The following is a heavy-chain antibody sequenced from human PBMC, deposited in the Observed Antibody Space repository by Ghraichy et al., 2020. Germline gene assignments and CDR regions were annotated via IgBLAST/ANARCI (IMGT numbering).Heavy chain of an antibody. D-gene: IGHD6-19*01. CDR1: GYTFTSYD. J-gene: IGHJ4*02. CDR3: ARDISLGVVAVAGKVN. Sequence: ASVKVSCKASGYTFTSYDINWVRQATGQGLEWMGWMNPNSGNTGYAQKFQGRVTMTRNTSISTAYMELSSLRSEDTAVYYCARDISLGVVAVAGKVNWGQGTLVTVSS. CDR2: MNPNSGNT. V-gene: IGHV1-8*01.